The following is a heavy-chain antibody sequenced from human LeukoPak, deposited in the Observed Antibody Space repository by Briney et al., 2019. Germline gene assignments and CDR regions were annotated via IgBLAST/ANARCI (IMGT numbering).Heavy chain of an antibody. CDR3: ARVGRQDYYGSGSYDY. D-gene: IGHD3-10*01. J-gene: IGHJ4*02. CDR1: GGSISSYY. CDR2: IYTSGST. Sequence: SETLSLTCTVSGGSISSYYWSWIRQPAGKGLEWIGRIYTSGSTNYNPSLKSRVTMSVDTSKNQFSLKLSSVTAADTAVYYCARVGRQDYYGSGSYDYWGREPWSPSPQ. V-gene: IGHV4-4*07.